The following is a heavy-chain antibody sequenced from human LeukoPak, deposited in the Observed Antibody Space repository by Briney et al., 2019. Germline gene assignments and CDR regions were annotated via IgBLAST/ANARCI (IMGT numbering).Heavy chain of an antibody. CDR2: ISTSGST. CDR1: GGSISGDF. Sequence: SETLSLTCTVSGGSISGDFWNWIRQPPGKGLEWIAYISTSGSTNQNPSLKSRVTTSVDTSKNQFSLKLSSVTASDTAVYYCARGGGGTYFDYWGQGPLVTVSS. CDR3: ARGGGGTYFDY. V-gene: IGHV4-4*09. D-gene: IGHD1-26*01. J-gene: IGHJ4*02.